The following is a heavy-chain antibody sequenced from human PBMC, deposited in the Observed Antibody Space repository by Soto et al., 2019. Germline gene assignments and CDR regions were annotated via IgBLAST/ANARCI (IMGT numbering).Heavy chain of an antibody. J-gene: IGHJ4*02. CDR3: VRGQWLPRGEY. CDR1: GGSFSCHF. CDR2: INHSGSI. D-gene: IGHD6-19*01. V-gene: IGHV4-34*01. Sequence: SETLSLTCAVYGGSFSCHFWTWIRQPPGKGLEWIGEINHSGSINYNPSLKSRVTISEDTTENQFSLRLTSVTAADTAVYYCVRGQWLPRGEYWGQGTLVTVSS.